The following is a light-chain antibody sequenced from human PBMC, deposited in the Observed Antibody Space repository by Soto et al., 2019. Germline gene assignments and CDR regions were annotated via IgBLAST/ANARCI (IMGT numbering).Light chain of an antibody. V-gene: IGKV3-15*01. CDR3: QQYNGWPWT. Sequence: TLSVSPGERVTLSCRATQTIGNKLAWYLQRPGQAPRLLMYAASTRATDIPDRFSGSVSGTEFTLTITGLQSEDFAVYYCQQYNGWPWTFGLGTKVDIK. CDR2: AAS. CDR1: QTIGNK. J-gene: IGKJ1*01.